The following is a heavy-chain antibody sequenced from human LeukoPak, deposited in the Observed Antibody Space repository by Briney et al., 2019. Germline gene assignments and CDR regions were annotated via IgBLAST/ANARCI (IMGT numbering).Heavy chain of an antibody. V-gene: IGHV4-4*07. CDR1: GGSISSYY. CDR3: ARARDYYDSSSYPNWFDP. Sequence: SETLSLTCTVSGGSISSYYWTWIRQPAGKGLEWIGRIYSSGSTNCNPSLKSRVIMSVDKSQNQFSLKLSSVTAADTAVYYCARARDYYDSSSYPNWFDPWGQGTLVTVSS. CDR2: IYSSGST. D-gene: IGHD3-22*01. J-gene: IGHJ5*02.